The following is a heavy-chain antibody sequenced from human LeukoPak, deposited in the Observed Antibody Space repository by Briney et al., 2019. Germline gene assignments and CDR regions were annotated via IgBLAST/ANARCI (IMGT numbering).Heavy chain of an antibody. J-gene: IGHJ4*02. CDR3: ARHGGRYSHSIDS. CDR1: ESSFTNSW. Sequence: GESLKISCKVSESSFTNSWIGWVRKMPGKGLKWLGIIYLGDSDVRYSPSFQGQVTISADKSISSAYLQWSSLKVSDTAMYYCARHGGRYSHSIDSWGQGTLVTVSS. CDR2: IYLGDSDV. V-gene: IGHV5-51*01. D-gene: IGHD1-26*01.